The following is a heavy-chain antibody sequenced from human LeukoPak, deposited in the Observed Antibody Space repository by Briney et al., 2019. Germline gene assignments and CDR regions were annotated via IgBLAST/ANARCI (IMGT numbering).Heavy chain of an antibody. Sequence: GGSLRLSCATSGFSFSNYAMSWVRQAPGKGLEWVAVISYDGSNKYYADSVKGRFTISRDNSKNTLYLQMNSLRAEDTAVYYCAKDLRDFWSGYYYYYYYGMDVWGQGTTVTVSS. V-gene: IGHV3-30*18. CDR1: GFSFSNYA. J-gene: IGHJ6*02. CDR2: ISYDGSNK. CDR3: AKDLRDFWSGYYYYYYYGMDV. D-gene: IGHD3-3*01.